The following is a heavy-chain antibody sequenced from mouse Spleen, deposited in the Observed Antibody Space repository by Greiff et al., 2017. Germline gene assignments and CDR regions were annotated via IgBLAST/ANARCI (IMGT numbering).Heavy chain of an antibody. CDR3: ANYGSSLFAY. V-gene: IGHV1-81*01. J-gene: IGHJ3*01. D-gene: IGHD1-1*01. Sequence: VQLQESGAELARPGASVKLSCKASGYTFTSYGISWVKQSTGQGLEWIGEIYPRSGNTYYNEKFKGKATLTADKSSSTAYMELRSLTSEDSAVYFCANYGSSLFAYWGQGTLVTVSA. CDR1: GYTFTSYG. CDR2: IYPRSGNT.